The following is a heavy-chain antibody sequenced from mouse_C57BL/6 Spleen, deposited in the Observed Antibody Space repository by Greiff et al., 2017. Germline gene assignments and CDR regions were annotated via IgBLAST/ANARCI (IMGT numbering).Heavy chain of an antibody. D-gene: IGHD1-1*01. J-gene: IGHJ4*01. Sequence: VQLQQSGPELVKPGASVKISCKASGYAFSSSWMNWVKQRPGKGLEWIGRIYPGDGDTNYNGKFKGKATLTADKSSSTAHMQLSSLASADSAVYFCAIRGTYAMDYWGQGTSVTVSS. CDR3: AIRGTYAMDY. CDR2: IYPGDGDT. V-gene: IGHV1-82*01. CDR1: GYAFSSSW.